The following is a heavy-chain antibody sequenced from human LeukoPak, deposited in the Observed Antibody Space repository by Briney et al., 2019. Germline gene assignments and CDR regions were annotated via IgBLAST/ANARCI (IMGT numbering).Heavy chain of an antibody. D-gene: IGHD3-10*01. CDR2: ISSSSSYI. Sequence: GGSLRLSCAASGFTFSSYSMNWVRQAPGKGLEWVSSISSSSSYIYYADSVKGRFTLSRDNAKNSLHLQMNSLRVEDTAIYYCVREAGLAFDIWGQGTMVTVSS. J-gene: IGHJ3*02. V-gene: IGHV3-21*06. CDR3: VREAGLAFDI. CDR1: GFTFSSYS.